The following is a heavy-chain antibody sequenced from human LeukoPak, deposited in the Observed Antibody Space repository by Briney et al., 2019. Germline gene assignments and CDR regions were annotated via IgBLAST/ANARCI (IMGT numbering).Heavy chain of an antibody. CDR1: GFTFSSYA. CDR3: ARDPVVDYYFDC. V-gene: IGHV3-30-3*01. D-gene: IGHD2-2*01. CDR2: ISYDGSNK. Sequence: GRSLRLSCAASGFTFSSYAMHWVRQAPGKGLEWVAVISYDGSNKYYADSVKGRFTISRDNSKNTLYLQMNSLRAEDTAVYYCARDPVVDYYFDCWGQGTLVTVSS. J-gene: IGHJ4*02.